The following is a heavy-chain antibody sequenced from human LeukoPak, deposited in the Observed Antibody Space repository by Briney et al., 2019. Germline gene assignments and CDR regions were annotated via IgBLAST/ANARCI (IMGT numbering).Heavy chain of an antibody. CDR3: AKGHFITMVRGVIGFPDY. CDR1: GFTFDDYA. Sequence: PGGSLRLSCAASGFTFDDYAMHWVRQAPGKGLEWVSGISWNSGSIGYADSVKGRFTISRDNAKNSLYLQMNRLRAEDTALYYCAKGHFITMVRGVIGFPDYWGQGTLVTVSS. V-gene: IGHV3-9*01. J-gene: IGHJ4*02. D-gene: IGHD3-10*01. CDR2: ISWNSGSI.